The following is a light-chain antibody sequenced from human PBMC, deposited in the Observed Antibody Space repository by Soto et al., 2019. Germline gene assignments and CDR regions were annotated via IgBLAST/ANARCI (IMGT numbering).Light chain of an antibody. CDR3: QQYYSTPRSA. V-gene: IGKV4-1*01. J-gene: IGKJ4*01. CDR2: WAS. CDR1: QSVLYSSNNKNY. Sequence: DIVMTQSPDSLAVSLGERATINCKSSQSVLYSSNNKNYLTWYQQKPGQPPKLLIYWASTRESGVPDRLSGSGSGTDFTLTISSLQAEDVAVYYCQQYYSTPRSAFGGGTKVEIK.